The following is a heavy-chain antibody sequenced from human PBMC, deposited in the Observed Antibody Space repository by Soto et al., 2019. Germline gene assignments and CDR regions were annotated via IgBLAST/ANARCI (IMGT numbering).Heavy chain of an antibody. CDR2: IYPGDSDT. J-gene: IGHJ6*02. CDR1: GYRFTSHW. D-gene: IGHD2-8*01. V-gene: IGHV5-51*01. Sequence: GESLKISCRGSGYRFTSHWIAWVRQMPGKGLEWMGIIYPGDSDTRYSPSFHGQVTISADKSINTAYLQWSSLKASDSAMYYCARRPNDVSLHAMDVWGQGTTVTVSS. CDR3: ARRPNDVSLHAMDV.